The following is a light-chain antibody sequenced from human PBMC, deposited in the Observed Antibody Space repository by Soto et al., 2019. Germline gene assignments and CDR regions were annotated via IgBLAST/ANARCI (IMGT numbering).Light chain of an antibody. V-gene: IGKV3-20*01. CDR2: GAS. J-gene: IGKJ2*01. Sequence: EIVLTQSPGTLSLSPGERATLSCRASQSVSSSYLAWYQQKPGQAPRLLIYGASNRATGIPDRFSGSGSGTDFTLTISRLEPEDFAVYYCQQNAGSPYTFGQGTKLEIK. CDR3: QQNAGSPYT. CDR1: QSVSSSY.